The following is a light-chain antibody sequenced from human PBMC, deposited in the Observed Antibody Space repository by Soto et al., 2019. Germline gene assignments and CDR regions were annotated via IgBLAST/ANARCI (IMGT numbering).Light chain of an antibody. J-gene: IGKJ5*01. CDR2: DAS. CDR1: QSVSHA. CDR3: QQYGSSPPT. Sequence: EVVLTQSPSALSLSPGDRATLSCRASQSVSHALAWYQQKPGQAPRLLIHDASSRATGIPARFSGSGSETDFTLTISSLEPEDFAVYYCQQYGSSPPTFGQGARLEIK. V-gene: IGKV3-11*01.